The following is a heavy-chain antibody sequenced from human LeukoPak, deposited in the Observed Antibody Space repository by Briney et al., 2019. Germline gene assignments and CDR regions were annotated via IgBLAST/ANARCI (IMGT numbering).Heavy chain of an antibody. CDR1: GGTISSGGYY. D-gene: IGHD2-8*01. CDR2: IYYSGST. CDR3: ARGTSFGLMNSDN. J-gene: IGHJ4*02. V-gene: IGHV4-31*03. Sequence: PSETLSLTCTVSGGTISSGGYYWSWIRQHPGKGLEWIGYIYYSGSTYYNPSLKSRVTISVDTSKNQFSLKLSSVTAADTAVYYCARGTSFGLMNSDNWGQGTLVTVSS.